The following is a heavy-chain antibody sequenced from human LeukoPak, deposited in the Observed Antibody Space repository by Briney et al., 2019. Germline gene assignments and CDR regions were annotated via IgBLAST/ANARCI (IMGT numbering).Heavy chain of an antibody. CDR1: GGSISNYY. Sequence: PSETLSLTCSVSGGSISNYYWNWLRQPAGKGLEWIGRIYASGSTNYNPSLKSRVTISMDKSKNHFSLNLKSVTAVDTAFYYCARDFYGDDGHHPFDYWGQGIQVTVSS. CDR3: ARDFYGDDGHHPFDY. D-gene: IGHD2/OR15-2a*01. V-gene: IGHV4-4*07. J-gene: IGHJ4*02. CDR2: IYASGST.